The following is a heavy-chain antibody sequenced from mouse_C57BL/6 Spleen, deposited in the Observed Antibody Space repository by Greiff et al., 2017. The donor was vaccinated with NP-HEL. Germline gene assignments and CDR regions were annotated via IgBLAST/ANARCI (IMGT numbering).Heavy chain of an antibody. J-gene: IGHJ2*01. CDR2: IDPSDSYT. CDR1: GYTFTSYW. Sequence: QVQLQQSGAELVMPGASVKLSCKASGYTFTSYWMHWVKQRPGQGLEWIGEIDPSDSYTNYNQKFKGKSTLTVDKSSSTAYMQLSSLTSEDSAVYYCARSDTTVVAPFDYWGQGTTLTVSS. CDR3: ARSDTTVVAPFDY. V-gene: IGHV1-69*01. D-gene: IGHD1-1*01.